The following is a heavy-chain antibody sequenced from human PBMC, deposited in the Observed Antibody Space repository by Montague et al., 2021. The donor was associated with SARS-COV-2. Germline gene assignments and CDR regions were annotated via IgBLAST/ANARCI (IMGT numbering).Heavy chain of an antibody. CDR2: INHSGST. V-gene: IGHV4-34*01. CDR1: GGSFRGYY. D-gene: IGHD3-3*01. CDR3: ARGYQLRFLEWSSRQSTFDY. Sequence: SETLSLTCAVYGGSFRGYYWSWIRQPPGEGLEWIGEINHSGSTNYNPSLKSRVTISVDTSKSQFSLKLSSVTAADTAVYYCARGYQLRFLEWSSRQSTFDYWGQGTLVTVSS. J-gene: IGHJ4*02.